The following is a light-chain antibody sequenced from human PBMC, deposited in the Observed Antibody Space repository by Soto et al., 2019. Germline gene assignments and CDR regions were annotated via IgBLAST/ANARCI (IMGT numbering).Light chain of an antibody. V-gene: IGKV3-20*01. CDR1: QISSY. J-gene: IGKJ5*01. CDR3: QQYGDSPRVT. CDR2: GAS. Sequence: EIVLTQYPGTLSLSPGERATLSCRASQISSYFAWYQQKPGQAPRHLIYGASFRATGTPDRFSGSGSGPDFTLTISRLDPEDFAVYYCQQYGDSPRVTFGQGTRLEIK.